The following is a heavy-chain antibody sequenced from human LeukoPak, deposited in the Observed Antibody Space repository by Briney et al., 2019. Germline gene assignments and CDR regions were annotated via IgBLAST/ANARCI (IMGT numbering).Heavy chain of an antibody. CDR2: INHSGST. V-gene: IGHV4-34*01. Sequence: PSETLSLTCAVYGGSFSGYYWSWIRQPPGKGLEWIGEINHSGSTNYNPSLKSRVTISVDTSKNQFFLKLSSVTAADTAVYYCARLTYYDYVWGSYRQKYFDYWGQGTLVTVSS. CDR3: ARLTYYDYVWGSYRQKYFDY. D-gene: IGHD3-16*02. J-gene: IGHJ4*02. CDR1: GGSFSGYY.